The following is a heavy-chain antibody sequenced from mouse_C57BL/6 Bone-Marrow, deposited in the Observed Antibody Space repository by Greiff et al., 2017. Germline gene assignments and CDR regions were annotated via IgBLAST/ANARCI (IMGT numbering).Heavy chain of an antibody. Sequence: QVQLQQPGAELVMPGASVKLSCKASGYTFTSYWMHWVKQRPGQGLEWIGEIDPSDSYTNYNQKFKGKSTLTVAKSSSTAYMQLSSLTSEDSAVYYCARDGYPYYFYYWGQGTTLTVSS. CDR3: ARDGYPYYFYY. CDR1: GYTFTSYW. D-gene: IGHD2-3*01. CDR2: IDPSDSYT. J-gene: IGHJ2*01. V-gene: IGHV1-69*01.